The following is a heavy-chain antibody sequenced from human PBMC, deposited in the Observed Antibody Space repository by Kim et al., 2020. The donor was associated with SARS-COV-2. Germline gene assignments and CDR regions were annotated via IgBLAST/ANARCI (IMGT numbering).Heavy chain of an antibody. CDR3: AKQYYYDSSPDY. V-gene: IGHV3-23*01. Sequence: YSAASGEGRFTISRDNTKNTLYLQMNSLRAEDTAVYYCAKQYYYDSSPDYWGQGTLVTVSS. J-gene: IGHJ4*02. D-gene: IGHD3-22*01.